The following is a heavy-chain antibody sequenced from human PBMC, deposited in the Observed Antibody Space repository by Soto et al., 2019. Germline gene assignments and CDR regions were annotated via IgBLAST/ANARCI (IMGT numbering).Heavy chain of an antibody. J-gene: IGHJ4*02. V-gene: IGHV3-7*01. CDR3: STSLNY. CDR1: GFTFTNYW. CDR2: INQDGSEK. Sequence: PGGSLRLSCAASGFTFTNYWMDWVRQAPGKGLEWVANINQDGSEKHYIDSVKGRFTISRDNAKNSLYLQMSSLTAEDSALYYCSTSLNYWGQGTLVTVPQ.